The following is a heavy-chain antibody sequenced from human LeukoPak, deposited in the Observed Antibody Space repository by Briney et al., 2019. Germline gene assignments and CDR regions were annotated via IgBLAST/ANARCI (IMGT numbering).Heavy chain of an antibody. J-gene: IGHJ4*02. V-gene: IGHV3-30*18. Sequence: GGSLRLSCAASGFTFSSYVMHCVRQAPGKGLEWVAVISYDGSNKYYADSVKGRFTISRDNSKNTLYLQMNSLRPEDTSVYYCAKTGSGWYFDYWGQGTLVTVSS. CDR1: GFTFSSYV. CDR3: AKTGSGWYFDY. CDR2: ISYDGSNK. D-gene: IGHD6-19*01.